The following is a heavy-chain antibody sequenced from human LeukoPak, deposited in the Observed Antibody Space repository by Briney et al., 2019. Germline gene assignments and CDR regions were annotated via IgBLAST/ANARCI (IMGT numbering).Heavy chain of an antibody. V-gene: IGHV3-7*01. CDR1: GFTFSTYW. D-gene: IGHD2-15*01. CDR2: INKDGSDK. J-gene: IGHJ4*02. CDR3: ARPRYCSSGSCYSDY. Sequence: GGSLRLSCAASGFTFSTYWMSWVRQAPGKGLEWVANINKDGSDKYYVDSVKGRFTISRDNAKNSLYLQMNSLRAEDTSVYYCARPRYCSSGSCYSDYWGQGALVTVSS.